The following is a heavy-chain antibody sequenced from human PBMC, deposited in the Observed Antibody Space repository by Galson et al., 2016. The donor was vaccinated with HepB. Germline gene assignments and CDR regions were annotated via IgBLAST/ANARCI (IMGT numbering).Heavy chain of an antibody. D-gene: IGHD5-24*01. V-gene: IGHV4-59*01. CDR3: ARRGPDMATMTH. CDR2: MYHSGST. CDR1: GASISSYY. J-gene: IGHJ4*02. Sequence: SETLSLTCIVSGASISSYYWSWIRQPPGRGLEWIGNMYHSGSTSYNPSLKGRVTISVDTFKNQLSLKLSSVTPADTAVYYCARRGPDMATMTHWGQGTLVTVSS.